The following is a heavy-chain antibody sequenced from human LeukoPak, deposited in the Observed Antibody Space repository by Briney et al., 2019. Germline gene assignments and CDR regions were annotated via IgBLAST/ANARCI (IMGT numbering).Heavy chain of an antibody. CDR1: GFTFSSYG. Sequence: GGSLRLSCAASGFTFSSYGMHWVRQAPGKGLEWVAFIRYDGSNKYYADSVKGRFTISRDNSKNTLYLQMSSLRAEDTAVYYCARAMGRYSSRYFDYWGQGTLVTVSS. J-gene: IGHJ4*02. CDR2: IRYDGSNK. D-gene: IGHD5-18*01. CDR3: ARAMGRYSSRYFDY. V-gene: IGHV3-30*02.